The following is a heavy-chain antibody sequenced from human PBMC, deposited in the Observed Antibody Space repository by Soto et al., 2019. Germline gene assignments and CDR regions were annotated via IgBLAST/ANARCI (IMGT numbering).Heavy chain of an antibody. V-gene: IGHV4-31*03. J-gene: IGHJ4*02. CDR3: ALRLGDPGRLYFDY. D-gene: IGHD3-16*01. CDR1: GGSISSGGYY. Sequence: PSETLSLTCTVSGGSISSGGYYCSWIRQHPGKGLEWIGYIYYSGSTYYNPSLKSRVSISVDTSKNQFSLKLSSVTAADTAVYYCALRLGDPGRLYFDYWGQGTLVTV. CDR2: IYYSGST.